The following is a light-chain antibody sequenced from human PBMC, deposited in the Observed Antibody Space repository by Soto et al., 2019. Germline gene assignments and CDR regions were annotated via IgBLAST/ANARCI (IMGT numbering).Light chain of an antibody. Sequence: TPCLSPRERGTASCEASQTVSSNYLAWCQQRPGQAPRLLIYGTSTRAAGIPDRFSGSGSGTDFTLTITRLEPEDSAVYFCQQYTGPPTTFGQGTRLEIK. CDR3: QQYTGPPTT. CDR2: GTS. V-gene: IGKV3-20*01. J-gene: IGKJ5*01. CDR1: QTVSSNY.